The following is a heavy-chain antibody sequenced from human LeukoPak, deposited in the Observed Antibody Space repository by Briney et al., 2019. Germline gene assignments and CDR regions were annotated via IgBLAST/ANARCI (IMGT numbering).Heavy chain of an antibody. CDR1: GFTFSDYY. J-gene: IGHJ4*02. CDR3: AVSWGPAAGTFDY. CDR2: ISSSGSTI. Sequence: PGGSLRLSCAASGFTFSDYYMSWIRQAPWKGLEWVSYISSSGSTIYYADSVKGRFTISRDNAKNSLYLQMNSLRAEDTAVYYCAVSWGPAAGTFDYWGQGTLVTVSS. V-gene: IGHV3-11*04. D-gene: IGHD6-13*01.